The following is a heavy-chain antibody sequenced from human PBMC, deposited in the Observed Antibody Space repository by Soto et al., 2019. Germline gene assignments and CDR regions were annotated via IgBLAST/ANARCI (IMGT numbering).Heavy chain of an antibody. J-gene: IGHJ5*02. V-gene: IGHV4-39*01. D-gene: IGHD2-2*01. CDR3: ARHRRIVVVPAAPTWFDP. CDR1: GGSISSSSYY. CDR2: IYYSGST. Sequence: SETLSLTCTVSGGSISSSSYYWGWIRQPPGKGLEWIGSIYYSGSTYYNPSLKSRVTISVDTSKNQFSLKLSSVTAADTAVYYCARHRRIVVVPAAPTWFDPWGQGTLVTVSS.